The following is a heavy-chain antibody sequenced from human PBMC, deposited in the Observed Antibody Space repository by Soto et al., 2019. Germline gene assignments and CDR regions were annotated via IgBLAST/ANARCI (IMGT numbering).Heavy chain of an antibody. CDR2: IYYSGST. V-gene: IGHV4-59*01. Sequence: QVQLQESGPGLVKPSETLSLTCTVSGGSISSYYWSWIRQPPGKGLEWIGYIYYSGSTNYNPSLKSRVTISVDTSKNQFSLKLSSVTAADTAVYYCARCSSGWGNWYFDLWGRGTLVTVSS. CDR3: ARCSSGWGNWYFDL. D-gene: IGHD6-19*01. CDR1: GGSISSYY. J-gene: IGHJ2*01.